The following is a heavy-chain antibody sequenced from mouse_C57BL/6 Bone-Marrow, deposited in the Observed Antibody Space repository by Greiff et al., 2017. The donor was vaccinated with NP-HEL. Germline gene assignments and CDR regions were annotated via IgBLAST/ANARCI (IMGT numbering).Heavy chain of an antibody. J-gene: IGHJ3*01. CDR3: ARGDDYDGAWFGC. CDR2: IHPTSGST. V-gene: IGHV1-64*01. Sequence: VQLQQPGAELVKPGASVKLSCKASGYTFTSYWMHWVKQRPGQGLEWIGMIHPTSGSTNYNEKFKSKATLTVDKSSSTAYMQLSSLTSEDSAVYYCARGDDYDGAWFGCWGQGALVTVAA. CDR1: GYTFTSYW. D-gene: IGHD2-4*01.